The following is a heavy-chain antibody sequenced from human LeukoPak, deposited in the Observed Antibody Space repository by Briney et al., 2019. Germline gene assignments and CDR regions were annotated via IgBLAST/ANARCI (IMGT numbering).Heavy chain of an antibody. D-gene: IGHD6-6*01. CDR2: IYTSGST. CDR1: GGSISSYY. J-gene: IGHJ5*02. Sequence: SETLSVTCTVSGGSISSYYWSWIRQPAGKGLEWIGRIYTSGSTNYNPSLKSRVTMSVDTSKNQFSLKLSSVTAADTAVYYCARGIKIAARPPWFDPWGQGTLVTVSS. CDR3: ARGIKIAARPPWFDP. V-gene: IGHV4-4*07.